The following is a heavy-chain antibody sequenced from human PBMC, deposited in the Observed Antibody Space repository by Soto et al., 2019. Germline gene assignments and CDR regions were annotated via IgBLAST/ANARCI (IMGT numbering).Heavy chain of an antibody. V-gene: IGHV3-23*01. J-gene: IGHJ4*02. CDR1: GFRFSNNA. Sequence: GGSLRLSCAASGFRFSNNAMSWVRQAPGKGLEWVSAISGSGDSTYYADSVKGRFTISRDTSRNTLYLQMNSLRAEDTAVYYCAKEYCSGGSCYFDYWGQGILVTVSS. CDR3: AKEYCSGGSCYFDY. D-gene: IGHD2-15*01. CDR2: ISGSGDST.